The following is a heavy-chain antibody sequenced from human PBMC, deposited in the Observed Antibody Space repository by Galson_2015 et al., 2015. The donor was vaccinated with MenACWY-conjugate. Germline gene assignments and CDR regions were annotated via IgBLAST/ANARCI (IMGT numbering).Heavy chain of an antibody. D-gene: IGHD2-2*01. J-gene: IGHJ6*02. CDR2: INPNSGGT. Sequence: SVKVSCKASGYTFTGYYMHWVRQAPGQGLEWMGWINPNSGGTNYAQKFQGWVTMTRDTSISTAYMELSRLRSDDTAVYYCARTPPKYQLLSYRPDTDPHLDRYGMDVWGQGTTVTVSS. V-gene: IGHV1-2*04. CDR3: ARTPPKYQLLSYRPDTDPHLDRYGMDV. CDR1: GYTFTGYY.